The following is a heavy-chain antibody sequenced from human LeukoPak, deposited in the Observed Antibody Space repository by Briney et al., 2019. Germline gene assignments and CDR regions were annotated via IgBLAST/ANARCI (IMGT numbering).Heavy chain of an antibody. CDR1: GFTFSSYA. V-gene: IGHV3-23*01. D-gene: IGHD5-18*01. J-gene: IGHJ1*01. CDR2: ITSSGGTT. CDR3: ARAGYSMDTEYFQH. Sequence: GGSLRLSCAASGFTFSSYAMSWVRQAPGKGLEWVSAITSSGGTTYYVDSVKGRFTISRDNSKNTLYLQMNSLRAEDTAVYYCARAGYSMDTEYFQHWGQGTLVTVSS.